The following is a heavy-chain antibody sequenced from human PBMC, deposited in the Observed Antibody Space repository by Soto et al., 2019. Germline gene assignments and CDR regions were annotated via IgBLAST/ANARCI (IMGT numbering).Heavy chain of an antibody. J-gene: IGHJ4*02. CDR2: IYYSGST. D-gene: IGHD3-22*01. V-gene: IGHV4-59*01. CDR1: GGSISSYY. CDR3: ARVSSSGWTIDY. Sequence: QVQLQESGPGLVKPSETLSLTCTVSGGSISSYYWSWIRQPPGKGLEWIGYIYYSGSTNYNPSLKSRVTISVDTSKNQFSLKLSSVTAADTAVYYCARVSSSGWTIDYWGQGTLVTVSS.